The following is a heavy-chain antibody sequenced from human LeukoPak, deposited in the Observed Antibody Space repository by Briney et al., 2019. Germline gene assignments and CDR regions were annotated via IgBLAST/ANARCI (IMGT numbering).Heavy chain of an antibody. Sequence: GRSLRLSCAASGFTFSSYGMHWVRQAPGKGLEWVVIISYDGSNKYYADSVKGRFTISRDNSKNTLYLQMNSLRAEDTAVYYCAKDREMATIRGGYYFDYWGQGTLVTVSS. CDR1: GFTFSSYG. V-gene: IGHV3-30*18. D-gene: IGHD5-24*01. CDR2: ISYDGSNK. J-gene: IGHJ4*02. CDR3: AKDREMATIRGGYYFDY.